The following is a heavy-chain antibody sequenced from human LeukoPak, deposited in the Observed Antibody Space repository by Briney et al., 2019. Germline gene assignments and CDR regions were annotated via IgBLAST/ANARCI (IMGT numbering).Heavy chain of an antibody. CDR1: GFTFSTYG. V-gene: IGHV3-23*01. CDR2: ISGSGGSA. Sequence: GGSLGLSCAASGFTFSTYGMNWVRQAPGKGLEWVSGISGSGGSAYYADSVKGRFTISRDNSNNTLYLQMNSLRAEDTAVYYCAKDLSYCSGGTCYTSRYYGMDVWGQGTTVTVSS. J-gene: IGHJ6*02. D-gene: IGHD2-15*01. CDR3: AKDLSYCSGGTCYTSRYYGMDV.